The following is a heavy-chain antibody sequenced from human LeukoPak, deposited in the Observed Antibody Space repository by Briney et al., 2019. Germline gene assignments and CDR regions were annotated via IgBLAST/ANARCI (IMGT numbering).Heavy chain of an antibody. CDR2: INPSGGST. J-gene: IGHJ4*02. CDR3: ARGGPGTGYFDY. Sequence: ASVKVSCKASGYTFTAYYMHWVRQAPGQGLEWMGIINPSGGSTSYAQKFQGRVTMTRDMSTSTVYMELSSLRSEDTAVYYCARGGPGTGYFDYWGQGTLVTVSS. CDR1: GYTFTAYY. V-gene: IGHV1-46*01.